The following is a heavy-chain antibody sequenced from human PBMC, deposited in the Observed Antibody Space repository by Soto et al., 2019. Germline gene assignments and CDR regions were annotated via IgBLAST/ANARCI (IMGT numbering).Heavy chain of an antibody. D-gene: IGHD2-15*01. J-gene: IGHJ4*02. CDR1: GYTFTSYG. V-gene: IGHV1-18*01. CDR3: ARASCSGGSCYSYYFDY. Sequence: QVQLVQSGAEVKKPGASVKVSCKASGYTFTSYGIIWVRQAPGQGLERMGWISAYNGNTNYAQKLQGRVTMTTDTSTSTAYMELRSLRSDDTAVYYCARASCSGGSCYSYYFDYWGQGTLVTVSS. CDR2: ISAYNGNT.